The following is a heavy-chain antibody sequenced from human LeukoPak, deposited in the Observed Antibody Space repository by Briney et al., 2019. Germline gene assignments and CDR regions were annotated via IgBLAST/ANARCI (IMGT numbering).Heavy chain of an antibody. CDR3: ASSSGWYSHFDY. CDR2: INPSGGST. D-gene: IGHD6-19*01. J-gene: IGHJ4*02. CDR1: GYTFTGYY. V-gene: IGHV1-46*01. Sequence: ASVKVSCKASGYTFTGYYMHWVRQAPGQGLEWMGIINPSGGSTSYAQKFQGRVTMTRDTSTSTVYMELSSLRSEDTAVYYCASSSGWYSHFDYWGQGTLVTVSS.